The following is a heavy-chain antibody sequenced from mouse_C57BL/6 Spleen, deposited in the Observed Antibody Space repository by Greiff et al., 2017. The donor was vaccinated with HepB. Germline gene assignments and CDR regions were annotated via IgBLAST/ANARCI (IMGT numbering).Heavy chain of an antibody. V-gene: IGHV1-72*01. CDR1: GYTFTSYW. CDR3: ARQGYYGSSGFAY. D-gene: IGHD1-1*01. J-gene: IGHJ3*01. Sequence: VQLQQPGAELVKPGASVKLSCKASGYTFTSYWMHWVKQRPGRGLEWIGGIDPNSGGTKYNEKFKSKATLTVDKPSSTAYMQLSSLTSEDSAVYYCARQGYYGSSGFAYWGQGTLVTVSA. CDR2: IDPNSGGT.